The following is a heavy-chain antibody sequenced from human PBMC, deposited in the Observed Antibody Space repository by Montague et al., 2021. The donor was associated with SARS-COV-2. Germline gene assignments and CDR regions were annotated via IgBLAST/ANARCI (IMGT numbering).Heavy chain of an antibody. Sequence: PALVKPTQTLTLTCTLSGFSLSTSGMRASWIRQPPGKALEWLARIDWDDDKFYSTSLKTRLTISKDTSKNQVVLTMTNMDPVDTATYYCARSYYDILTNYYDACDIWGQGTMVTVSA. J-gene: IGHJ3*02. CDR2: IDWDDDK. CDR3: ARSYYDILTNYYDACDI. V-gene: IGHV2-70*04. CDR1: GFSLSTSGMR. D-gene: IGHD3-9*01.